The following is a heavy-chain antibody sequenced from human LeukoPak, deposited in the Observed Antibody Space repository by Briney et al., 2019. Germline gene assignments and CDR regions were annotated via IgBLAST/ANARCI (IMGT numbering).Heavy chain of an antibody. CDR3: ARVGSIAVAGTRYYFDY. D-gene: IGHD6-19*01. CDR1: GGSLSSGDYY. Sequence: SQTLSLTCTVSGGSLSSGDYYWSWIRQPPGKGLEWIGYIYYSGSTYYNPSLKSRVTISVDTSKNQFSLKLSSVTAADTAVYYCARVGSIAVAGTRYYFDYWGQGTLVTVSS. J-gene: IGHJ4*02. V-gene: IGHV4-30-4*01. CDR2: IYYSGST.